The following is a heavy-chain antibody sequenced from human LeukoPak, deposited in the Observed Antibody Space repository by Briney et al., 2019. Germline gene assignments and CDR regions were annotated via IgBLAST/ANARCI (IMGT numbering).Heavy chain of an antibody. CDR2: IGNDRIQ. D-gene: IGHD5-12*01. CDR1: GLTFSDAW. Sequence: NPGGSLRPSCVLSGLTFSDAWMSWASQAPGKGLECVGRIGNDRIQDYAAPVKGRFSISRDNSKNTFDLQMNSPRTEDTGMYFCTWMATIFTVDYWGQGTLVTVSS. CDR3: TWMATIFTVDY. V-gene: IGHV3-15*04. J-gene: IGHJ4*02.